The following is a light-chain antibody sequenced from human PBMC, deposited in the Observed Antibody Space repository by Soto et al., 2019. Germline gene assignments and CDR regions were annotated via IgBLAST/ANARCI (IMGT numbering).Light chain of an antibody. CDR2: GAS. V-gene: IGKV3-20*01. Sequence: EFVLKMPPGTLYTSPTERATLSCRASQSVSSSDLAWYQQKPGQAPRLLIYGASSRATGIPDRFSGSGSGTDFTLTISGLEPEDAAAYCCQRHGAPFGQGTKVDI. CDR3: QRHGAP. J-gene: IGKJ1*01. CDR1: QSVSSSD.